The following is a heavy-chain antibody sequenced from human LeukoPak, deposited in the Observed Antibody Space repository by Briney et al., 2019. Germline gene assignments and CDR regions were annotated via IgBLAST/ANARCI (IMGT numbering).Heavy chain of an antibody. CDR2: MHPNSGNT. CDR3: ARGGLQEFDY. J-gene: IGHJ4*02. Sequence: GASVKVSCKASGYTFTSYDINWVRQAPGQGLEWMGWMHPNSGNTGYAQKLQGRVTMTRNTSISTAYMELSRLRSEDAAVYYCARGGLQEFDYWGAGALVTVSS. CDR1: GYTFTSYD. V-gene: IGHV1-8*01. D-gene: IGHD5-24*01.